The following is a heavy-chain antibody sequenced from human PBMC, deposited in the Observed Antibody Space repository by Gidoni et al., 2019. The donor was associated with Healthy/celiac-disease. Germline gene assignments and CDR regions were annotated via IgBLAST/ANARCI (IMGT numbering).Heavy chain of an antibody. CDR1: GGTFSSYA. J-gene: IGHJ4*02. Sequence: QAQLVQSGAEVKKPGSSVQLSCTASGGTFSSYAISWVRQAPGQGLEWMGGIIPIFGTANYAQKFQGRVTITADKSTSTAYMELSSLRSEDTAVYYCARALYSSGWYDHDYWGQGTLVTVSS. V-gene: IGHV1-69*06. CDR3: ARALYSSGWYDHDY. D-gene: IGHD6-19*01. CDR2: IIPIFGTA.